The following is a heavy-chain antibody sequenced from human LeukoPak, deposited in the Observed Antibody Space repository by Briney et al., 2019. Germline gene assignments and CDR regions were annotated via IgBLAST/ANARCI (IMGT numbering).Heavy chain of an antibody. J-gene: IGHJ4*02. CDR1: GGTFSSYA. CDR3: ATAAAGSSGYFAVY. D-gene: IGHD3-22*01. V-gene: IGHV1-69*05. Sequence: ASVKVSCKASGGTFSSYAISWVRQAPGQGHEWMGGIIPIFGTANYAQKFQGRVTITTDESTSTAYMELSSLRSEDTAVYYCATAAAGSSGYFAVYWGQGTLVTVSS. CDR2: IIPIFGTA.